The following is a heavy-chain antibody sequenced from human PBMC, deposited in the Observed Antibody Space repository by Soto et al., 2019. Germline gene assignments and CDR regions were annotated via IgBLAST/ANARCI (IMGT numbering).Heavy chain of an antibody. V-gene: IGHV3-30*18. Sequence: QVHLLESGGGVAQPGRSLRLSCAASGFMFNNYGMHWVRQAPGKGLEWVALISFDGLNEYYADSVKGRFTISRDNSRNALFLQMNSLGAEDSAVYYCAKGDWTHAPGYFDYWGQGTLITVSS. CDR1: GFMFNNYG. J-gene: IGHJ4*02. D-gene: IGHD1-1*01. CDR3: AKGDWTHAPGYFDY. CDR2: ISFDGLNE.